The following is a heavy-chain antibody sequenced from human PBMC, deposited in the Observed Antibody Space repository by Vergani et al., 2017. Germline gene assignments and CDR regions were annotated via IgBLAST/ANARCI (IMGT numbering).Heavy chain of an antibody. V-gene: IGHV3-74*01. D-gene: IGHD3-10*01. CDR1: GFTFSNYW. CDR2: INTDGSTT. CDR3: TRESYTGSGSYAY. J-gene: IGHJ4*02. Sequence: EVHLVESGGGLVQPGGSLRLSCAASGFTFSNYWMHWVRQAPGKGLVWVSRINTDGSTTTYADSVKGRFTISRDNAKITLYLQMNSLRAEDSAVYHCTRESYTGSGSYAYWGQGALVTVSS.